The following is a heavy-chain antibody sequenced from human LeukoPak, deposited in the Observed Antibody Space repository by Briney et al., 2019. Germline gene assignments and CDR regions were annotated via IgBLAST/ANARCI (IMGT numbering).Heavy chain of an antibody. CDR2: INSDGSST. D-gene: IGHD2-15*01. V-gene: IGHV3-74*01. CDR3: ARSVAVVTATFGY. Sequence: PGGSLRLSCAASGFTFNSYWMHWVRQAPGKGLVWVSRINSDGSSTSYADFVKGRFTISRDNAKNTLYLQMNSLRAEDTAVYYCARSVAVVTATFGYWGQGTLVTVSS. CDR1: GFTFNSYW. J-gene: IGHJ4*02.